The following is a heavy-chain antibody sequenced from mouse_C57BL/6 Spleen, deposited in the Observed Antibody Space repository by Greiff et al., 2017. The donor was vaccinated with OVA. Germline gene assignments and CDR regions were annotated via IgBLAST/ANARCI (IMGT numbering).Heavy chain of an antibody. V-gene: IGHV1-82*01. CDR1: GYAFSSSW. D-gene: IGHD3-2*02. J-gene: IGHJ3*01. CDR2: IYPGDGDT. CDR3: ARSLRHEAY. Sequence: QVQLQQSGPELVKPGASVKISCKASGYAFSSSWMNWVKQRPGKGLEWIGRIYPGDGDTNYNGKFKGKATLTADKSSSTAYMQLSSLTSEDSAVYFCARSLRHEAYWGQGTLVTVSA.